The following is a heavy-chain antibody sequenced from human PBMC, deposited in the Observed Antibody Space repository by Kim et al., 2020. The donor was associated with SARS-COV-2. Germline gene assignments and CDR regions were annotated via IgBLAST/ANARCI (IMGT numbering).Heavy chain of an antibody. D-gene: IGHD1-26*01. CDR2: IGRDEST. CDR1: GFTFSTNA. Sequence: GGSLRLSCAASGFTFSTNAMNWVRQAPGKGLEWVAGIGRDESTHHADSVMGRFTISRDNSKNTLYLQMIRLSAEDTATYYCAKDLHNYSAMDVWGQGATVTVAS. J-gene: IGHJ6*02. CDR3: AKDLHNYSAMDV. V-gene: IGHV3-23*01.